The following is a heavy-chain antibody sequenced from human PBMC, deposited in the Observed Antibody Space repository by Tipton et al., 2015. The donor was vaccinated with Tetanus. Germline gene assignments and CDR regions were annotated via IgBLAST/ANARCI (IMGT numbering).Heavy chain of an antibody. Sequence: LRLSCTVSGGSISSGGYYWSWIRQHPGKGLEWIGYIYYSGSTYYNPSLKSRVTISVDTSKNQFSLKLSSVTAGDTAVYYCARDINRSRVAATANWFDPWGQGTLVTVAS. D-gene: IGHD2-15*01. CDR2: IYYSGST. J-gene: IGHJ5*02. V-gene: IGHV4-31*02. CDR3: ARDINRSRVAATANWFDP. CDR1: GGSISSGGYY.